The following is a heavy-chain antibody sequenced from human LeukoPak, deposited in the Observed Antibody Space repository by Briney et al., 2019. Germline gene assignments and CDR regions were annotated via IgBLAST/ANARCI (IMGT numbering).Heavy chain of an antibody. CDR2: IHRSGSP. CDR1: LDSTTSNF. V-gene: IGHV4-4*02. D-gene: IGHD1-14*01. CDR3: AREILGGFNPGAY. J-gene: IGHJ4*02. Sequence: SETLSLTCTVSLDSTTSNFWSWVRQPPEKGLEWIGEIHRSGSPNYNPSLQSRVTISIDRSRNQIVLELSSVTAADTAVYYCAREILGGFNPGAYWGQGTLVTVSS.